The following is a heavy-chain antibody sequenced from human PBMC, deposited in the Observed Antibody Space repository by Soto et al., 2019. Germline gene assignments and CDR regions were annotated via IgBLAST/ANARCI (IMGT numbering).Heavy chain of an antibody. J-gene: IGHJ6*03. CDR3: ARDSIEERVSITGTTEDYYYYMDV. CDR2: FDPEDGET. D-gene: IGHD1-7*01. Sequence: ASVKVSCKVSGYTLTELSMHWVRQAPGKGLEWMGGFDPEDGETIYAQKFQGWVTMTRDTSISTAYMELSRLRSDDTAVYYCARDSIEERVSITGTTEDYYYYMDVWGKGTTVTVSS. CDR1: GYTLTELS. V-gene: IGHV1-24*01.